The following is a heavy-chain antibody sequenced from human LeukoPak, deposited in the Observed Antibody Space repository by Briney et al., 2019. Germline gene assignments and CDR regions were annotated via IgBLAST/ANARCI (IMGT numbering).Heavy chain of an antibody. Sequence: GASVKVSCKASGYTLTNYYMHWVRQAPGQGLEWMGGIIPIFGIPDSAQKFQGRLTITADESTTTAYMELSSLRSDDTAIYYCGLSGNYYYYYMDVWGKGTTVTISS. CDR3: GLSGNYYYYYMDV. D-gene: IGHD6-25*01. CDR1: GYTLTNYY. V-gene: IGHV1-69*13. CDR2: IIPIFGIP. J-gene: IGHJ6*03.